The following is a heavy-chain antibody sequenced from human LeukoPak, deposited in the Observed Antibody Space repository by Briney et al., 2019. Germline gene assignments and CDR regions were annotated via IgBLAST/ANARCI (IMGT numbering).Heavy chain of an antibody. V-gene: IGHV3-7*01. CDR2: IKEDGSER. CDR3: ARDQGLWLRLIEY. CDR1: GFTFNTYW. Sequence: GGSLRLSCAASGFTFNTYWMSWVRQAPGKGLEWVANIKEDGSERYYVDSVKGRFTISRDNAKNSLYLQMNSLRAEDTAVYYCARDQGLWLRLIEYWGQGTLVTVSS. J-gene: IGHJ4*02. D-gene: IGHD5-12*01.